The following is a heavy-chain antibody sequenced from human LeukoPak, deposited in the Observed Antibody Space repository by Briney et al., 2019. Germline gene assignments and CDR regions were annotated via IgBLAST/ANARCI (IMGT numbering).Heavy chain of an antibody. V-gene: IGHV3-21*01. D-gene: IGHD4-17*01. J-gene: IGHJ3*02. Sequence: PGGSLRLSCAASGFTFSSYSMNWVRQAPGKGLEWVSSISSSSSYIYYADSVKGRFTISRDNAKNSLYLQMNSLRAEDTAVYYCAKEGDYGDYVRTSDAFDIWGQGTMVTVSS. CDR3: AKEGDYGDYVRTSDAFDI. CDR2: ISSSSSYI. CDR1: GFTFSSYS.